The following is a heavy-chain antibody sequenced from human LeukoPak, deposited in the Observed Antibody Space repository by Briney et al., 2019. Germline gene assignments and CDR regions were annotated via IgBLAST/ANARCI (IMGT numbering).Heavy chain of an antibody. CDR2: ISSSGST. J-gene: IGHJ4*02. CDR3: ARGDSCGGDSCFDH. V-gene: IGHV4-59*01. Sequence: SETLSLTCTVSGVSISGFRWSWIRQPPGKGLEWIAYISSSGSTNYNPSLRSRVTISLGTSKKNFSLNMTSVTAADTALYLCARGDSCGGDSCFDHWGQGTLVIVSS. CDR1: GVSISGFR. D-gene: IGHD2-21*02.